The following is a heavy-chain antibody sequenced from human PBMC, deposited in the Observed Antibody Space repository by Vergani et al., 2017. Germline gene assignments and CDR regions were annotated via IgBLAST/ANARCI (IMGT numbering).Heavy chain of an antibody. Sequence: QVQLVESGGGVVQPGRSLRLSCAASGFTFSSYAMHWVRQAPGKGLEWVAVISYDGSNKYYADSVKGRFTISRDNSKNTLYLQMNSLRAEDTAVYYCAKGKLGTAAGTLGNWGQGTLVTVSS. CDR3: AKGKLGTAAGTLGN. D-gene: IGHD6-13*01. CDR2: ISYDGSNK. V-gene: IGHV3-30-3*01. CDR1: GFTFSSYA. J-gene: IGHJ4*02.